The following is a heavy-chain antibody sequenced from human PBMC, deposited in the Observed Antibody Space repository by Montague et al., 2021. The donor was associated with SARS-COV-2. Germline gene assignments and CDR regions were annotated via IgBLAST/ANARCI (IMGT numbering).Heavy chain of an antibody. CDR3: ARRGRKLLPVGTTIGGFDV. CDR2: IYDSGST. J-gene: IGHJ3*01. CDR1: GGSISSSNYY. D-gene: IGHD3-3*01. V-gene: IGHV4-39*02. Sequence: SETLSLTCTVSGGSISSSNYYWDWIRQPPGKGLEWIGSIYDSGSTYYNPSLKSRVTISVDTSKNHFSLKLSSVTAADTAVYYCARRGRKLLPVGTTIGGFDVWGQGTTVTVSS.